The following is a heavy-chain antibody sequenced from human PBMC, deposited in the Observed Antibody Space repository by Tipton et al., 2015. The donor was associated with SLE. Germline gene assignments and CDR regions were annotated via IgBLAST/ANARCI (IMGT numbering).Heavy chain of an antibody. J-gene: IGHJ4*02. CDR1: GGSISSGSYS. CDR3: ARWEVGYTTNWERFDC. D-gene: IGHD1-1*01. V-gene: IGHV4-61*02. CDR2: IYTSGST. Sequence: TLSLTCTVSGGSISSGSYSWIWIRQPAGKELEWIGRIYTSGSTNYNPSLKSRVTISVDTSRNQFTLKLNSVTAADTAVYFCARWEVGYTTNWERFDCWGQGTPVTVSS.